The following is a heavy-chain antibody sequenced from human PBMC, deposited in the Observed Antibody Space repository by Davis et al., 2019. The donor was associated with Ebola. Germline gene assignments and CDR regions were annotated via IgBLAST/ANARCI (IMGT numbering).Heavy chain of an antibody. J-gene: IGHJ4*02. CDR2: ISKTSVYT. Sequence: GESLKISCAASGFTFSSYGMHWVRQAPGTGLEWVSTISKTSVYTYYAESVKGRFTISRDNAKNSLYLQMDGLRVDDTAIYYCASGLDYWGQGSLVTVSS. CDR1: GFTFSSYG. CDR3: ASGLDY. V-gene: IGHV3-21*01.